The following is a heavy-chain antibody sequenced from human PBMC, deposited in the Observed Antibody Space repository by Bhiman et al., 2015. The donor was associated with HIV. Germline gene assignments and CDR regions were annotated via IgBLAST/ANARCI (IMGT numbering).Heavy chain of an antibody. CDR3: TQGWVRD. CDR2: IKSKTDGGTT. CDR1: GFTFNNAW. D-gene: IGHD3-16*01. V-gene: IGHV3-15*01. J-gene: IGHJ4*02. Sequence: EVQLVESGGGLVKPGGSLRLSCAASGFTFNNAWMTWVRQAPGKGLEWVGLIKSKTDGGTTDYAAPVKGRFTISRDDSKNTLYLQMNTLKTEDTAVYYCTQGWVRDWGQGTLVTVSS.